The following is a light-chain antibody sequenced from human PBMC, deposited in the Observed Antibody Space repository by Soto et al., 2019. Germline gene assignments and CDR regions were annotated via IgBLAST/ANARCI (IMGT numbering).Light chain of an antibody. CDR2: AAS. CDR3: LQDYNSPPT. Sequence: AIPMTQSPSSLSASVGDRVTITCRASQGIRNDLGWYQQKPGKAPKLLIYAASSLQSGVPSRFSGSGSGKDFTLTISSLQPEDFATYYSLQDYNSPPTFGQGTKVEIK. J-gene: IGKJ1*01. CDR1: QGIRND. V-gene: IGKV1-6*01.